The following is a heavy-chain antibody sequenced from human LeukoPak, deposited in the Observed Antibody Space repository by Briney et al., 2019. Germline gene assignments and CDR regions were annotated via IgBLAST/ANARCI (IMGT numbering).Heavy chain of an antibody. V-gene: IGHV3-23*01. CDR3: AKDCYSGYDSDAFDI. CDR1: RFTFSSYA. J-gene: IGHJ3*02. D-gene: IGHD5-12*01. Sequence: GGSLRLSCAASRFTFSSYALSWVRQAPGKGLEWVSAMSASGGSTYYADSVKGRFTISRDNSKNTLYLQMNSLRAEDTAVYYCAKDCYSGYDSDAFDIWGQGTMVTVSS. CDR2: MSASGGST.